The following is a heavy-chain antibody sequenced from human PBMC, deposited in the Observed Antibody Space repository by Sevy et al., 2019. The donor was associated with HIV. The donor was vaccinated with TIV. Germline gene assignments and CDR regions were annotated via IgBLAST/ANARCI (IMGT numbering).Heavy chain of an antibody. Sequence: SETLSLTCTVSGGSISSSSYYWGWIRQPPGKGLEWIGSIYYSGSTYYNPSLKSRVTISVDTSKNQFSLKLSSVTAADTAVYYCARDLVGATQWFDPWGQGTLVTVSS. CDR1: GGSISSSSYY. V-gene: IGHV4-39*02. CDR3: ARDLVGATQWFDP. CDR2: IYYSGST. D-gene: IGHD1-26*01. J-gene: IGHJ5*02.